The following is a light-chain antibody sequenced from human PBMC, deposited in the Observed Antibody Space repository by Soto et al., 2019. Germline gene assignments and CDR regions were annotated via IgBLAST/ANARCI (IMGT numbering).Light chain of an antibody. V-gene: IGKV3-11*01. Sequence: EIVLTQSPGTLSLSPGGRATLSCRASQSISDTLAWYQQKPGQAPRLLIYDASNRATGIPARFSGSGSGTDFTLTISSLEPEDFAVYYCQQRSNWPLTFGQGTRLEI. CDR3: QQRSNWPLT. J-gene: IGKJ5*01. CDR2: DAS. CDR1: QSISDT.